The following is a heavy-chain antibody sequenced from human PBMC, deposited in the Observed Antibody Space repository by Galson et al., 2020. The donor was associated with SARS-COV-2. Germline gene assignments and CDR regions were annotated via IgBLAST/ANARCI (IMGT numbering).Heavy chain of an antibody. CDR2: IYSGGST. V-gene: IGHV3-66*01. Sequence: GESLKISCAASGFTVSSNYMSWVRQAPGKGLEWVSVIYSGGSTYYADSVKGRFTISRDNSKNTLYLQMNSLRAEDTAVYYCARDRGNSGPRDWGQGTLVTVSS. CDR1: GFTVSSNY. CDR3: ARDRGNSGPRD. D-gene: IGHD3-10*01. J-gene: IGHJ4*02.